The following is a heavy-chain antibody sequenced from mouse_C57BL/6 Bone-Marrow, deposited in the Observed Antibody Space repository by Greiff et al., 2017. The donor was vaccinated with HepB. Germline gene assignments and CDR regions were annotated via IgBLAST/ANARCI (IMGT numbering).Heavy chain of an antibody. CDR3: ARGDYGSSFWYFDV. J-gene: IGHJ1*03. V-gene: IGHV1-50*01. Sequence: VQLQQPGAELVKPGASVKLSCKASGYTFTSYWMQWVKQRPGQGLEWIGEIDPSDSYTNYNQKFKGKATLTVDTSSSTAYMQLSSLTSEDSAVYYCARGDYGSSFWYFDVWGTGTTVTFSS. CDR1: GYTFTSYW. D-gene: IGHD1-1*01. CDR2: IDPSDSYT.